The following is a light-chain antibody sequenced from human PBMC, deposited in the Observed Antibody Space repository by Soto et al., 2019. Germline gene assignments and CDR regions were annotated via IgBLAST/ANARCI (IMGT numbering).Light chain of an antibody. V-gene: IGKV3-11*01. Sequence: IVLTQSPATLSLSPGKRATLSCRASQNISSYLIWYQQKPGQAPRLLIYDVSNRATGIPARFSGSGSGTDFSLPITSLGLKDFPVYSGNHRSTWPRPFGQGTKGKSN. CDR3: NHRSTWPRP. CDR2: DVS. CDR1: QNISSY. J-gene: IGKJ1*01.